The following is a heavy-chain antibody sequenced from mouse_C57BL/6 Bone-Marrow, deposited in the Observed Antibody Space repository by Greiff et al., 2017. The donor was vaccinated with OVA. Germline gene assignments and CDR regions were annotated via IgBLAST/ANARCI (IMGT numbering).Heavy chain of an antibody. D-gene: IGHD2-10*01. J-gene: IGHJ3*01. Sequence: LQESGAELARPGASVKLSCKASGYTFTSYGISWVKQRTGQGLEWIGEIYPRSGNTYYNEKFKGKATLTADKSSSTAYMELRSLTSEDSAVYFCARAYYPGAYWGQGTLVTVSA. CDR2: IYPRSGNT. V-gene: IGHV1-81*01. CDR1: GYTFTSYG. CDR3: ARAYYPGAY.